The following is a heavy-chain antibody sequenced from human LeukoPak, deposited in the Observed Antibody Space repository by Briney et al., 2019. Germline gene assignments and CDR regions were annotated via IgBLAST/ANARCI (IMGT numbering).Heavy chain of an antibody. D-gene: IGHD3-10*01. V-gene: IGHV5-51*01. CDR3: ARLRGSSLVNHYFDY. CDR2: IFPGDSAT. Sequence: GESLKISCKASGYSYTTYWIVWVRQMPGKGLEWMGIIFPGDSATTYSPSFQGQVTISADKSISTAYLQWSSLKAADTAMYYCARLRGSSLVNHYFDYWGQGTLVTVSS. CDR1: GYSYTTYW. J-gene: IGHJ4*02.